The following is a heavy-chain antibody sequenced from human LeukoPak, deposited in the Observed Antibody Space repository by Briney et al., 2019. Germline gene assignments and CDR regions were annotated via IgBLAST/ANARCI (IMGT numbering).Heavy chain of an antibody. D-gene: IGHD3-22*01. V-gene: IGHV1-2*02. CDR3: ARGAITYYYDSSGYPFDY. CDR1: GYTFTGYY. Sequence: GASVKVSCKASGYTFTGYYMHWVRQAPGQGLEWMGWINPNSGGTNYAQKFQGRVTMTRDTSISTAYMELSRLRSDDTAVYYCARGAITYYYDSSGYPFDYWGQGTLVTVSS. J-gene: IGHJ4*02. CDR2: INPNSGGT.